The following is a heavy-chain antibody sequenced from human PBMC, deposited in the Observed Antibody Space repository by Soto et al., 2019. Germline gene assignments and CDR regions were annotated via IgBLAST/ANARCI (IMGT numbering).Heavy chain of an antibody. D-gene: IGHD6-13*01. Sequence: ASVKVSCKASGYTFTGYYMHWVRQAPGQGLEWMGWINPNSGGTNYAQKFQGRVTMTRDTSISTAYMELSRLRSDDTAVYYCARGKGSSWYLFNYWGQGTLVTVPQ. V-gene: IGHV1-2*02. CDR3: ARGKGSSWYLFNY. CDR1: GYTFTGYY. CDR2: INPNSGGT. J-gene: IGHJ4*02.